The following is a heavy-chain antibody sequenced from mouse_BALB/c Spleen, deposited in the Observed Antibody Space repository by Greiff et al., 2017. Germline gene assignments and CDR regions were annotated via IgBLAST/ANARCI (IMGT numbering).Heavy chain of an antibody. J-gene: IGHJ3*01. Sequence: EVKVEESGGGLVQPGGSLKLSCAASGFTFSSYGMSWVRQTPDKRLELVATINSNGGSTYYPDSVKGRFTISRDNAKNTLYLQMSSLKSEDTAMYYCARDDGLAWFAYWGQGTLVTVSA. D-gene: IGHD2-3*01. V-gene: IGHV5-6-3*01. CDR1: GFTFSSYG. CDR2: INSNGGST. CDR3: ARDDGLAWFAY.